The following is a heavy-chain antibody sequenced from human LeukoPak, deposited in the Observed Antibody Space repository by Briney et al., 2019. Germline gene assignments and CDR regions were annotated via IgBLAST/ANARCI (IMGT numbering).Heavy chain of an antibody. CDR3: ARSPKRSGSIWFDP. CDR1: GFTFSSYA. V-gene: IGHV3-33*08. Sequence: GGSLRLSCAASGFTFSSYAMHWVRQAPGKGLEWVAVIWYDGSNKYYADSVKGRFTISRDNSKNTLYLQMNSLRAEDTAVYYCARSPKRSGSIWFDPWGQGTLVTVSS. CDR2: IWYDGSNK. J-gene: IGHJ5*02. D-gene: IGHD3-3*01.